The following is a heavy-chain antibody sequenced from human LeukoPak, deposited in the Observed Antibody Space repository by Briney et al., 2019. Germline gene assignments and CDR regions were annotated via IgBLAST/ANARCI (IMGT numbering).Heavy chain of an antibody. CDR2: IYYTGNT. J-gene: IGHJ4*02. CDR1: GASISGSGYY. Sequence: SETLSLTCAVSGASISGSGYYLGWIRQPPGKGLEWIGNIYYTGNTYYNASLQSRVTISIDTSKNQFSLKLSSVTAADTAVYYCARAAYDSSGYYRPDSYFDYWGQGTLVTVSS. CDR3: ARAAYDSSGYYRPDSYFDY. D-gene: IGHD3-22*01. V-gene: IGHV4-39*07.